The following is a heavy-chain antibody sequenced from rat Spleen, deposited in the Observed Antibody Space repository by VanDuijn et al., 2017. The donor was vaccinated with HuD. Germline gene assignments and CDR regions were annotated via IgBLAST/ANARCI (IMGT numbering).Heavy chain of an antibody. Sequence: EVQLVESGGGLVQPGRSLKLSCAASGFTFSDYGMAWVRQAPTKGLEWVATISYGDSSGHSSTYYRDSVKGRFTISRDNAKSTQYLQMDSLGSEDTATYYCTTDRTNYYDGSYYGVWFAYWGQGTLVTVSS. CDR2: ISYGDSSGHSST. CDR3: TTDRTNYYDGSYYGVWFAY. D-gene: IGHD1-12*02. CDR1: GFTFSDYG. V-gene: IGHV5-20*01. J-gene: IGHJ3*01.